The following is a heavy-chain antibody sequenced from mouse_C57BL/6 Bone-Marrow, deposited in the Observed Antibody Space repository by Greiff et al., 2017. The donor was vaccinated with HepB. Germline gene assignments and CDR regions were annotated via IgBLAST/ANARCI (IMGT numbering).Heavy chain of an antibody. D-gene: IGHD2-12*01. V-gene: IGHV1-19*01. Sequence: DVKLQESGPVLVKPGASVKMSCKASGYTFTDYYMNWVKQSHGKSLEWIGVINPYNGGTSYNQKFKGKAKLNVDKSSSTAYMELNSLTSEDSAVYYCARRRYYSYAMDYWGQGTSVTVSS. CDR3: ARRRYYSYAMDY. CDR2: INPYNGGT. CDR1: GYTFTDYY. J-gene: IGHJ4*01.